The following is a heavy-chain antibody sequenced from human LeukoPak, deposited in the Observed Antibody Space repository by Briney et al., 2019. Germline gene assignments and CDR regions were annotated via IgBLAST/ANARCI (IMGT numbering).Heavy chain of an antibody. D-gene: IGHD7-27*01. CDR2: IYYSGST. CDR1: GGSISSGDYY. V-gene: IGHV4-30-4*01. J-gene: IGHJ4*02. CDR3: ARETGEFDY. Sequence: PSQTLSLSGTVSGGSISSGDYYWSWIRQPPGKGLEWIGYIYYSGSTYHNPSLKSRVTISVDTSKNQFSLKLSSVTAADTAVYYCARETGEFDYWGQGTLVTVSS.